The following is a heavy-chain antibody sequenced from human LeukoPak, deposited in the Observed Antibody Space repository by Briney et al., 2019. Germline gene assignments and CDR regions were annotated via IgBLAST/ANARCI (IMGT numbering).Heavy chain of an antibody. CDR3: ARFLWRAGGFDY. Sequence: ASVKVSCKASGYTFTGYYMHWVRQAPGQGLEWMGWINPNSGGTNYAQTFQGRFTMTRDTSISTAYMELSRLRSDDTAVYYCARFLWRAGGFDYWGQGTLVTVSS. J-gene: IGHJ4*02. D-gene: IGHD1-14*01. CDR2: INPNSGGT. V-gene: IGHV1-2*02. CDR1: GYTFTGYY.